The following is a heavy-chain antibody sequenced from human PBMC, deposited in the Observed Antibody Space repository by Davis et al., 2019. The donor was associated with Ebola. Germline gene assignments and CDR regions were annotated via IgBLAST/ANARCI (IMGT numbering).Heavy chain of an antibody. CDR3: ARANGIVVVPGAMPRGGWFDP. CDR2: ISSSSSTI. Sequence: GESLKISCAASGFTFSSYSMNWVRQAPGKGLEWVSYISSSSSTIYYADTVKGRFTISRDNAKNSLYLQMNSLRDEDTAVYYCARANGIVVVPGAMPRGGWFDPWGQGTLVTVSS. D-gene: IGHD2-2*01. V-gene: IGHV3-48*02. J-gene: IGHJ5*02. CDR1: GFTFSSYS.